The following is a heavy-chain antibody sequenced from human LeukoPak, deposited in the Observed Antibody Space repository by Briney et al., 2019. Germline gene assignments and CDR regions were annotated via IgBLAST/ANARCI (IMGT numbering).Heavy chain of an antibody. CDR1: GFTFSEFTFSNAW. V-gene: IGHV3-7*01. D-gene: IGHD2-21*01. Sequence: GGSLRLSCVASGFTFSEFTFSNAWMSWVRQAPGKGLEWVANIKQDGSERYYVGSVKGRSTISRDNAKNSLYLQMNNLSGEDTALYYCARDSTLVDCDYWGQGTLVTVSP. CDR2: IKQDGSER. J-gene: IGHJ4*02. CDR3: ARDSTLVDCDY.